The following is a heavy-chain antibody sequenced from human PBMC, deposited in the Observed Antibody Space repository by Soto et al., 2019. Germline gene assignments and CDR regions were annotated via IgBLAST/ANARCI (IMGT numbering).Heavy chain of an antibody. CDR3: ARLRITNYYYYGMDV. D-gene: IGHD3-16*01. Sequence: GESLKISCNGSGYSFTSYWISWVRQMPGKGLEWMGRIDPSDSYTNYSPSFQGHVTISADKSISTAYLQWSSLKASDTAMYYCARLRITNYYYYGMDVWGQGTTVTVSS. CDR1: GYSFTSYW. CDR2: IDPSDSYT. V-gene: IGHV5-10-1*01. J-gene: IGHJ6*02.